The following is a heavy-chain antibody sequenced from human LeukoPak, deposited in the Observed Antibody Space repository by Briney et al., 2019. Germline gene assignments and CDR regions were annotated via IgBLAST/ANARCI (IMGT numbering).Heavy chain of an antibody. CDR2: INWDGRNS. CDR3: ARDPRAGYLDY. J-gene: IGHJ4*02. V-gene: IGHV3-43*01. Sequence: GGSLRLSCAASGFTFDDYTMHWVRQPPGKGLEWVSLINWDGRNSHCSDSVKGRFTISRDNSKNSLYLQMNNLRTEDTALYYCARDPRAGYLDYWGRGTLVTVSS. CDR1: GFTFDDYT.